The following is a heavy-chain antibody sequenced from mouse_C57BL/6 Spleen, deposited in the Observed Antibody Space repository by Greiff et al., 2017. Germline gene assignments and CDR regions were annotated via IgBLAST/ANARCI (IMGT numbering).Heavy chain of an antibody. V-gene: IGHV1-55*01. CDR3: ASLLWLRRGGYYFDY. Sequence: VQLQQPGAELVKPGASVKMSCKASGYTFTSYWLTWVKQRPGHGLEWIGDIYPGSGSTNYNEKFKSKATLTVDTSPRPAYLQLSSLTSEDSAVYYCASLLWLRRGGYYFDYWGQGTTLTVSS. CDR2: IYPGSGST. D-gene: IGHD2-2*01. J-gene: IGHJ2*01. CDR1: GYTFTSYW.